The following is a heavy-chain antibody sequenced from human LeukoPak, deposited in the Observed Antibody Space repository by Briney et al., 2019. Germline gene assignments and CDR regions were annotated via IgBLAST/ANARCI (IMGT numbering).Heavy chain of an antibody. V-gene: IGHV4-4*07. CDR1: GGSISRYY. J-gene: IGHJ4*02. Sequence: PETMSLTCTVSGGSISRYYWSWIRQPAGKGLEWIGRIYTSGSTNYNPTLKSRVTMSVDTSKNQFSLKLTSVTAADTAVYYCARENCGGDCYLDYWGQGTLVTVSS. CDR3: ARENCGGDCYLDY. CDR2: IYTSGST. D-gene: IGHD2-21*02.